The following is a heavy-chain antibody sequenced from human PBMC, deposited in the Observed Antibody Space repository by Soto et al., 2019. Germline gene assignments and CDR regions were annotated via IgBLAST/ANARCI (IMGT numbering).Heavy chain of an antibody. CDR1: GFTFSSYA. V-gene: IGHV3-23*01. CDR2: ISGSGGST. J-gene: IGHJ2*01. CDR3: AKDFSESSGWYTRYWYFDL. D-gene: IGHD6-19*01. Sequence: EVQLLESGGGLVQPGGSLRLSCAASGFTFSSYAMSWVRQAPGKGLEWVSAISGSGGSTYYADSVKGRFTISRDNSKNTLYLHMNSLRAEDTAVYYCAKDFSESSGWYTRYWYFDLWGRGTLVTVSS.